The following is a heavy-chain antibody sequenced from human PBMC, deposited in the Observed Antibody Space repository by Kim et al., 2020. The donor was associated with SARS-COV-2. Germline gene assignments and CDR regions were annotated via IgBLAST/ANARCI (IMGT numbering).Heavy chain of an antibody. Sequence: GGSLRLSCAASGFTFDDYAMHWVRQPPGKGLEWVSGLSWNSDTIVYADSVKGRFTISRDNAKNSLYLQMNSLIFEDTALYYCVKDNIHYYGARNYGTHWGQGARLTVSS. V-gene: IGHV3-9*01. J-gene: IGHJ4*02. CDR2: LSWNSDTI. CDR1: GFTFDDYA. CDR3: VKDNIHYYGARNYGTH. D-gene: IGHD3-10*01.